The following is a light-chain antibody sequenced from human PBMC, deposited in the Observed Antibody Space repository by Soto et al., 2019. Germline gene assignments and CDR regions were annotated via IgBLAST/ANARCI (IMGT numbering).Light chain of an antibody. J-gene: IGLJ1*01. V-gene: IGLV3-21*02. CDR3: QVWDSDNNPFYV. CDR2: DDS. Sequence: SYELTQPPSVSLAPGQTARIPCGGNNIESKSVNWYQQKPGQAPVLVVYDDSDRPSEIPERFSGSNSGNTATLIINTAEAGDEADYYCQVWDSDNNPFYVFGAGTKVTVL. CDR1: NIESKS.